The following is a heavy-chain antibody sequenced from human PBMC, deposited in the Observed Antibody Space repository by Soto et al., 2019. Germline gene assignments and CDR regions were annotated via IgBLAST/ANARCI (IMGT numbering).Heavy chain of an antibody. J-gene: IGHJ4*02. CDR2: ISGSGGST. Sequence: EVQLLESGGGLVQPGGSLRLSCAASGLTFSSYAMSWVRQAPGKGLEWVSAISGSGGSTYYADSVKGRFTISRDSSKNTLYLQMNSLRAEDTAVYYCAKTLGSGLKYYFDYWGQGTLVTVSS. D-gene: IGHD6-19*01. CDR3: AKTLGSGLKYYFDY. V-gene: IGHV3-23*01. CDR1: GLTFSSYA.